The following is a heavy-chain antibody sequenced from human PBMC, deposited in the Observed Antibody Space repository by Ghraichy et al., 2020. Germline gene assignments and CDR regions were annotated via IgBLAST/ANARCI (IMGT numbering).Heavy chain of an antibody. CDR3: ARDSGYDYGWGSFRPTYYFDY. D-gene: IGHD3-16*02. CDR2: IWYDGSNK. V-gene: IGHV3-33*01. Sequence: SLRLSCAASQFSFRTYGMHWVRQSPGKGLEWVALIWYDGSNKYYRDSVKGRFTISRDNSKNTLFLQMNSLGAEDTAVYYCARDSGYDYGWGSFRPTYYFDYWGQGTLVTVSP. J-gene: IGHJ4*02. CDR1: QFSFRTYG.